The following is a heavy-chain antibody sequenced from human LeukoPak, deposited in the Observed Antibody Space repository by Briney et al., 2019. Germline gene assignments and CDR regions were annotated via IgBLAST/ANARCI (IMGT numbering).Heavy chain of an antibody. CDR2: IFYTGST. V-gene: IGHV4-39*07. Sequence: SETLSLTCTVSGGSISSSSYYWGWIRQAPGKGLQWIGSIFYTGSTNYNPSLKSRVTISVDTSKNQFSLKLSSVTAADTAVYYCARGATSLSYFDSRGQGTLVTVSS. CDR1: GGSISSSSYY. D-gene: IGHD2/OR15-2a*01. CDR3: ARGATSLSYFDS. J-gene: IGHJ4*02.